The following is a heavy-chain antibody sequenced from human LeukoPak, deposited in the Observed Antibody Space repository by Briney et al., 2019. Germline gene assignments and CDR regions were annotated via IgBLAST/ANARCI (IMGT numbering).Heavy chain of an antibody. CDR1: GFIFRNFA. CDR2: ISGSGSNI. J-gene: IGHJ4*02. D-gene: IGHD1-14*01. CDR3: ARSLTKIDY. V-gene: IGHV3-23*01. Sequence: GGSLRLSCAASGFIFRNFAISWVRQAPGMGLQWVSAISGSGSNIYYADSVKGRFTISRDNAKNSLYLQMNSLRAEDTAVYYCARSLTKIDYWGQGTLVTVSS.